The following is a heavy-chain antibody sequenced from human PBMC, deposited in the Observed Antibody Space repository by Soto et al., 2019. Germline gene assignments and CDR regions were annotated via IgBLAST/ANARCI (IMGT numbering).Heavy chain of an antibody. CDR2: IIPIFGTA. V-gene: IGHV1-69*01. CDR3: ARVSVPEQCETQPMVY. D-gene: IGHD2-2*01. Sequence: QVQLVQSGAEVKKPGSSVKVSCKASGGTFSSYAISWVRQAPGQGLEWMGGIIPIFGTANYAQKFQGRVTITADESTSTAYMELGSLRSEDTAVYYCARVSVPEQCETQPMVYWGQGTLVTVSS. CDR1: GGTFSSYA. J-gene: IGHJ4*02.